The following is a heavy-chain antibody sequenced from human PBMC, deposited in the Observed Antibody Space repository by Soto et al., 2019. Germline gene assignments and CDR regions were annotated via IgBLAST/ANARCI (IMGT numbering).Heavy chain of an antibody. CDR2: IYYSGST. CDR3: ARRWGYSFDY. V-gene: IGHV4-39*01. CDR1: GGSISSYY. Sequence: QLQLQESGPGLVKPSETLSLTCTVSGGSISSYYWGWIRRPPGKGLEWIGRIYYSGSTYYNPSLKSRVTISVDTSKNQFSLTLSSVTAADTAVYYCARRWGYSFDYWGQGTLVTVSS. D-gene: IGHD7-27*01. J-gene: IGHJ4*02.